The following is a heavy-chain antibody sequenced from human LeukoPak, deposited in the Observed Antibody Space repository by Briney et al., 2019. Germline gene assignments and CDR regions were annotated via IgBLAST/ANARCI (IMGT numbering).Heavy chain of an antibody. Sequence: PSETLSLTCIVSGGSFSSYYWNWIRQPPGRGLEWIGCTSYSGNSNMNPSPKSRVTTSTRTYSNHPSLTLSSVTAADTAVYYCARGILNPEIGFTDGPAVMDVWGEGTTVSVFS. CDR2: TSYSGNS. CDR3: ARGILNPEIGFTDGPAVMDV. CDR1: GGSFSSYY. V-gene: IGHV4-59*01. J-gene: IGHJ6*01. D-gene: IGHD1-14*01.